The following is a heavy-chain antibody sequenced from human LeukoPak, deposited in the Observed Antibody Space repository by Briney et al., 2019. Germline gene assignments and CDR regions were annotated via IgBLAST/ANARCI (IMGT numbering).Heavy chain of an antibody. CDR2: ISDGGDDT. CDR1: GFIFSSSA. CDR3: AKESRESSGHFPYYYYYHYGLDV. V-gene: IGHV3-23*01. J-gene: IGHJ6*02. Sequence: GGSLRLSCAVSGFIFSSSAMSWVRQAPGKGLEWVSAISDGGDDTSYADSARGRFTVSRDNSKNTLYLQMNSLRAEDTAVYYCAKESRESSGHFPYYYYYHYGLDVWGQGTTVTVSS. D-gene: IGHD3-22*01.